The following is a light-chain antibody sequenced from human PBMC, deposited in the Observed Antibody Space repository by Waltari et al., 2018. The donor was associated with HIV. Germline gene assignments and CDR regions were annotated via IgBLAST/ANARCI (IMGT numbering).Light chain of an antibody. J-gene: IGKJ5*01. V-gene: IGKV1-12*01. CDR1: QGISTR. Sequence: DIQMTQFPSSVSAYVGDRVTLTCRATQGISTRLAWYQQKPGKAPKLLISGASTLEPGFPSRFSGSGSGTSFSLTITSLQADDFAVYFCQQTNSFPFTFGQGTRLEIK. CDR3: QQTNSFPFT. CDR2: GAS.